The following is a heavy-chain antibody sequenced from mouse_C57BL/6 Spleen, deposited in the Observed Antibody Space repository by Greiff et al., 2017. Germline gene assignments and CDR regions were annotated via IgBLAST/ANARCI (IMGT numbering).Heavy chain of an antibody. V-gene: IGHV2-4*01. CDR1: GFSLTSYG. J-gene: IGHJ4*01. Sequence: VQLQQSGPGLVQPSQSLSITCTASGFSLTSYGVHWVRQPPGKGLEWLGVIWSGGSTDYNAAFISRLSISKDNPKSQVFFKMNSLRADDTAIYYCAKKDGTARGYYAMGYWGQGTSVTVS. D-gene: IGHD3-1*01. CDR3: AKKDGTARGYYAMGY. CDR2: IWSGGST.